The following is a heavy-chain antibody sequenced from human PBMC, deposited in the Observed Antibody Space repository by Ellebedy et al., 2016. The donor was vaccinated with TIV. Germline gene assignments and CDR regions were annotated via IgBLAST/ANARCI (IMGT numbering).Heavy chain of an antibody. Sequence: GGSLRLXXAASEFTFRTYGIHWVRQAPGKGLEWVAAISYDGSDKFYADSVKGRFIISRDNSKNTVYLQVDSLRAEDTAVYYCAKDKRPHYGGNSEVFGYWGQGTLVTVSS. CDR3: AKDKRPHYGGNSEVFGY. D-gene: IGHD4-23*01. V-gene: IGHV3-30*18. J-gene: IGHJ4*02. CDR2: ISYDGSDK. CDR1: EFTFRTYG.